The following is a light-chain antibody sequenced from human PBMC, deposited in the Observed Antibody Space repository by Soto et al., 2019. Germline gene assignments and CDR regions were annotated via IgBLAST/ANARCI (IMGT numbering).Light chain of an antibody. J-gene: IGKJ1*01. CDR3: QQYRDYPWT. V-gene: IGKV1-5*03. Sequence: DIQMTQSPSTLSASIGDRVTITCRASQSISTWLAWYQQKAGKAPNLLIYKASSLDSGVQPRFSGRGSGTEFTLTISSLQPDDFATYYCQQYRDYPWTFGQGTKVEIK. CDR2: KAS. CDR1: QSISTW.